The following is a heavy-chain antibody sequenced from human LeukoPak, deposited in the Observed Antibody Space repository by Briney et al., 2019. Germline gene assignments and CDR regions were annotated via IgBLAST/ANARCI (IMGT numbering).Heavy chain of an antibody. Sequence: DRSLRLSCAASGFTFDDYAMHWVRQAPGKGLEWVSGISWNSGSIGYGDSVKGRFTISRDNAKNSLYLQMNSLRTEDMALYYCAKGTYSTNWYYFDYWGQGTLVTVSS. D-gene: IGHD6-13*01. CDR1: GFTFDDYA. J-gene: IGHJ4*02. CDR2: ISWNSGSI. V-gene: IGHV3-9*03. CDR3: AKGTYSTNWYYFDY.